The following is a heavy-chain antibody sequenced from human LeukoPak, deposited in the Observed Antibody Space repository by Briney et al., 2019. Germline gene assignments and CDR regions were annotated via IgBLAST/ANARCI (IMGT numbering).Heavy chain of an antibody. CDR3: AELGITMIGGV. V-gene: IGHV3-66*01. D-gene: IGHD3-10*02. Sequence: GGSLRLSCAASGFTFSSYSMNWVRQAPGKGLEWVSFIYSGGNTHYSDSVKGRFTISRDNSKNTLYLQMNSLRAEDTAVYYCAELGITMIGGVWGKGTTATISS. CDR2: IYSGGNT. CDR1: GFTFSSYS. J-gene: IGHJ6*04.